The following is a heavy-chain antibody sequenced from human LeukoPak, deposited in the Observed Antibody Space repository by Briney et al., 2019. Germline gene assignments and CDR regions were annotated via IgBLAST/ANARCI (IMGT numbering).Heavy chain of an antibody. J-gene: IGHJ4*02. CDR1: GYTFTSYY. V-gene: IGHV1-46*01. D-gene: IGHD3-22*01. Sequence: ASVKVSCKASGYTFTSYYMHWVRQAPGQGLEWMGIINPSGGSTSYPQKFQGRVTMTRDTSTSTVYMELSSLRSEDTAVYYCAGEPTYYYDSSGYYLDYWGQGTLVTVSS. CDR3: AGEPTYYYDSSGYYLDY. CDR2: INPSGGST.